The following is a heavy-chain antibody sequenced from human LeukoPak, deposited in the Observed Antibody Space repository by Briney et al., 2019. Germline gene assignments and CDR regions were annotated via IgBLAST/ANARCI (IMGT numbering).Heavy chain of an antibody. CDR2: INPNSGAT. D-gene: IGHD5-12*01. Sequence: ASVKVSCKPSGYTFIAYYIHLVRQAPGQGLEWMGWINPNSGATNYAQNFQGWVTMTRDTSVSTGYMELRRLTSDDTAVYYCARGLINGHDFDYWGQGTLVTVSS. V-gene: IGHV1-2*04. CDR3: ARGLINGHDFDY. J-gene: IGHJ4*02. CDR1: GYTFIAYY.